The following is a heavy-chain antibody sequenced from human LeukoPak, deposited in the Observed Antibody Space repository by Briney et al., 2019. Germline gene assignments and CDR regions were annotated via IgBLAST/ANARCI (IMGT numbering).Heavy chain of an antibody. CDR3: ARQHDSYHYYYVDV. D-gene: IGHD6-13*01. CDR2: LYHSDSI. J-gene: IGHJ6*03. V-gene: IGHV4-38-2*01. Sequence: SETLSLTCAASGYSISSGYYWIWIRQPPGKGLEWIGSLYHSDSIYYNPSLESRVTMSVDTSKNQFSLKLSFVTAADTAVYYCARQHDSYHYYYVDVRGKGTTVTVSS. CDR1: GYSISSGYY.